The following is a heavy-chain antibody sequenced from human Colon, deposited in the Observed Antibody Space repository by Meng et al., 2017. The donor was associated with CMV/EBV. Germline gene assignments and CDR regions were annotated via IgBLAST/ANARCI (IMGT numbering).Heavy chain of an antibody. V-gene: IGHV1-46*01. CDR2: INPTGDST. Sequence: QVQLVQSGAEVRKPGASVRVSCKASGYTFSKSYIYWVRQAPGQGPEWMGIINPTGDSTTLAQKFQGRVTVTRETSTNTVYMELSSLRSDDTAVYYCASQAATHTYFDFWGHGTLVTVSS. J-gene: IGHJ4*01. CDR3: ASQAATHTYFDF. D-gene: IGHD6-13*01. CDR1: GYTFSKSY.